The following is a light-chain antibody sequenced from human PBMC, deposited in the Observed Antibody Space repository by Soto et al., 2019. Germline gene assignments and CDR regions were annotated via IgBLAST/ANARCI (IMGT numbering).Light chain of an antibody. CDR2: DVN. V-gene: IGLV2-14*03. CDR1: RSDIGAYNF. Sequence: QSALTQPASVSGSPAQSITISCTGTRSDIGAYNFVSWYQQHPGEVPKLILYDVNVRPSGVSNRFSGSKSGNTASLTISGLQAEDEADYYCTSWTTSTTMIFGGGTKVTVL. J-gene: IGLJ2*01. CDR3: TSWTTSTTMI.